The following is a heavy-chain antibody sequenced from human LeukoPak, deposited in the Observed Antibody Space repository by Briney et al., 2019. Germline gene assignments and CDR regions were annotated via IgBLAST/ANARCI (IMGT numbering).Heavy chain of an antibody. D-gene: IGHD3-3*01. J-gene: IGHJ6*02. Sequence: SETLSLTCAVYGGSFSGYYWSWIRQPPGKGLEWIGEINHSGSTNYNPSLKSRVTISVDTSKNQFSLKLSSVTAADTAVYYCARVPTPPYDFWSGYYYYYGMDVWGQGTTVTVSS. CDR3: ARVPTPPYDFWSGYYYYYGMDV. CDR2: INHSGST. CDR1: GGSFSGYY. V-gene: IGHV4-34*01.